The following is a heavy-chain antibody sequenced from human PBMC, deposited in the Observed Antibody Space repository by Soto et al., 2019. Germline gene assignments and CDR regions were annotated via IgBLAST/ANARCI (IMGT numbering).Heavy chain of an antibody. Sequence: QVQLVQSGAEMKKPGDSVKVSSKASGYTFSSHGINWVRQAPGQRLEWVGWISADDGYTNYAQNLQDRVIMTTDTSTSTAYMELTSLRSDDTAVYYCARDVFYWGQGTLVTVSS. V-gene: IGHV1-18*01. CDR3: ARDVFY. J-gene: IGHJ4*02. CDR1: GYTFSSHG. CDR2: ISADDGYT.